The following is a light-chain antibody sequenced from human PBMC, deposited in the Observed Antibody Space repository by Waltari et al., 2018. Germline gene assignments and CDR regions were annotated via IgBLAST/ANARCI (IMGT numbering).Light chain of an antibody. V-gene: IGKV3-20*01. CDR3: QNHERLPAT. CDR2: AAS. CDR1: QSIGRY. Sequence: EIVLTQSPGTLSLSPGERATLSCRASQSIGRYLAWYQQKPDQAPRLLIYAASTRATGIPDRFSGSWSGTDFSLSISRLEPEDFAVYYCQNHERLPATFGQGNKVEIK. J-gene: IGKJ1*01.